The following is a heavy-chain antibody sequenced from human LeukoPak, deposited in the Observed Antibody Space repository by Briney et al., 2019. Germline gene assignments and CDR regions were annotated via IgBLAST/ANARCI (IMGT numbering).Heavy chain of an antibody. V-gene: IGHV4-59*01. D-gene: IGHD3-10*01. CDR1: GGSISSYY. Sequence: SETLSLTCTVPGGSISSYYWSWIRQPPGKGLEWIGYIYYSGSTNYNPSLKSRVTISVDTSKNQFSLKLSSVTAADTAVYYWGRLGLGDYFDYGGQGPLVTVSS. CDR2: IYYSGST. CDR3: GRLGLGDYFDY. J-gene: IGHJ4*02.